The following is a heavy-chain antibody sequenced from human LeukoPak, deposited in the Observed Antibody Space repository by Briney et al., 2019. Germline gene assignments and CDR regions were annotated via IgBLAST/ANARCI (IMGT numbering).Heavy chain of an antibody. D-gene: IGHD1-26*01. V-gene: IGHV5-51*01. CDR3: ANRVIEGAVDF. CDR1: GYIFSSYW. J-gene: IGHJ4*02. CDR2: IHPGDSET. Sequence: LGESLKISCKCTGYIFSSYWIALVRQMPGKGLEWMGIIHPGDSETVYSPSFQGQVTITADKSISTAYLQWSSLKASDTAMYYCANRVIEGAVDFCGQGTLVTVSS.